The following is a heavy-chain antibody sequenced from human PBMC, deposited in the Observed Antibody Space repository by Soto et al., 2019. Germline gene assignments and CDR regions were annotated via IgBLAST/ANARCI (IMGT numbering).Heavy chain of an antibody. CDR2: FHYGGRT. CDR3: VRDRAFSYAYDL. Sequence: AETVSLTCTVSVDSFKRSSFYCSWVRQTPGKGLEWIAYFHYGGRTNYNPSLKSRVNISVDTSKNQFSLQLSSVTAADTALYFCVRDRAFSYAYDLWGQGTLVTVSS. CDR1: VDSFKRSSFY. J-gene: IGHJ5*02. D-gene: IGHD3-16*01. V-gene: IGHV4-61*01.